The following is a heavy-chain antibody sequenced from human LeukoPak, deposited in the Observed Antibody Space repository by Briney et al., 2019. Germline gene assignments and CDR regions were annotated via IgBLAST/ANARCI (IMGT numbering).Heavy chain of an antibody. D-gene: IGHD3-22*01. J-gene: IGHJ4*02. Sequence: SVKVSCKASGGTFSSYAISWVRQAPGQGLEWMGGIIPIFGTANYAQKFQGRVTITTDESTSTAYMELSSLRSEDTAVYYCASTQKGAYYYDSSGYPFDYWGQGTLVTVSS. V-gene: IGHV1-69*05. CDR3: ASTQKGAYYYDSSGYPFDY. CDR1: GGTFSSYA. CDR2: IIPIFGTA.